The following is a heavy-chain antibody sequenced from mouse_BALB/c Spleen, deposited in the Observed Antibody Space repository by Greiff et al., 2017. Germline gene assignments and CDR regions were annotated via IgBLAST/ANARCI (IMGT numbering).Heavy chain of an antibody. CDR1: GYTFTSYW. J-gene: IGHJ3*01. D-gene: IGHD1-1*01. CDR2: INPSTGYT. V-gene: IGHV1-7*01. Sequence: QVQLKQSGAELAKPGASVKMSCKASGYTFTSYWMHWVKQRPGQGLEWIGYINPSTGYTEYNQKFKDKATLTADKSSSTAYMQLSSLTSEDSAVYYCARNYYGSSSPAYWGQGTLVTVSA. CDR3: ARNYYGSSSPAY.